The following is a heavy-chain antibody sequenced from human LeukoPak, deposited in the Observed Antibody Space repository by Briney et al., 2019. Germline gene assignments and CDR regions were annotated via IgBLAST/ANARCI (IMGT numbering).Heavy chain of an antibody. CDR2: IYGSEST. V-gene: IGHV4-38-2*01. Sequence: SETLSLTCAVSGYPLGRNYFWGWVRQPPGKRLDWIGRIYGSESTTYNPSLMNRVTISVDTSRNHLSLQLTSATAADTAVYYCARYDSRGSASTRFDSWGQGILVTISS. J-gene: IGHJ5*01. D-gene: IGHD4-23*01. CDR3: ARYDSRGSASTRFDS. CDR1: GYPLGRNYF.